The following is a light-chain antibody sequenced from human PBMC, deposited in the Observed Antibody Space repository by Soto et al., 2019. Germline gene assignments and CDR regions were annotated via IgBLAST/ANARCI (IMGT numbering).Light chain of an antibody. CDR1: SSNIGADYT. CDR2: ANS. CDR3: QSYDNTLGGSYV. Sequence: QSVLTQPPSVSGAPGQRVTISCTGSSSNIGADYTVHWYQLLPGAAPKLLIYANSNRPSGVPDRFSGSKSGTSASLAITGLQAEDEADYYCQSYDNTLGGSYVFGTGTKVTVL. J-gene: IGLJ1*01. V-gene: IGLV1-40*01.